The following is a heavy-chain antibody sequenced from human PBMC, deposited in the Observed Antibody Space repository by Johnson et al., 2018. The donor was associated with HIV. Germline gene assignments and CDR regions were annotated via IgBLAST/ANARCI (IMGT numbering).Heavy chain of an antibody. V-gene: IGHV3-23*04. Sequence: VQLVESGGGLVQPGGSLRLSCAASGFTFSSYAMSWVRQAPGKGLEWVSAISGSGGSTYYADSVKGRFTIARENAKNYLYLQVNSLRAEDTALYYCAKDGAISGSDLRDAFDIWGQGTLVTVSS. J-gene: IGHJ3*02. CDR3: AKDGAISGSDLRDAFDI. CDR1: GFTFSSYA. CDR2: ISGSGGST. D-gene: IGHD1-26*01.